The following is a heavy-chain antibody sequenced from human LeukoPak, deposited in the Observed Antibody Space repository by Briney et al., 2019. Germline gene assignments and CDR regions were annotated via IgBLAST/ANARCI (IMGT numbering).Heavy chain of an antibody. Sequence: GGSLRLSCAASGFTFSTYSMNWVRQAPGEGLEWVSSISSSSSYIYYADSVKGRFTISRDNAKNSLYLQMNSLRAEDTAVYYCAREPYSSSWVDYWGQGTLVTVSS. CDR3: AREPYSSSWVDY. V-gene: IGHV3-21*01. J-gene: IGHJ4*02. D-gene: IGHD6-13*01. CDR2: ISSSSSYI. CDR1: GFTFSTYS.